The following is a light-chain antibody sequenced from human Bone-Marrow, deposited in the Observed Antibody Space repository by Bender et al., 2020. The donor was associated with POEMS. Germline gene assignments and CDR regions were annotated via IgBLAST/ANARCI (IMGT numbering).Light chain of an antibody. Sequence: QSALTQPASVSGSPGQSITIPCTGTSSDVGGYKYVSWYQQHPGKAPKLMIYDVSNRPSGVSNRFSGSKSGNTASLTISGLQADDEADYYCSSYTSSSTYVFGTGTKVTVL. CDR1: SSDVGGYKY. V-gene: IGLV2-14*01. J-gene: IGLJ1*01. CDR3: SSYTSSSTYV. CDR2: DVS.